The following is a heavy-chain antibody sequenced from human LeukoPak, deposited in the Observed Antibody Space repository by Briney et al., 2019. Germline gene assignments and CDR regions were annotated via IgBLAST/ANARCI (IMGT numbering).Heavy chain of an antibody. J-gene: IGHJ4*02. Sequence: GASVKVSCKASGYPFIGYLLHWVRQAPGQGLEWMGWINPNRGDTNYAQNFQGRVTMTRDTSTSTVYMELSSLRSEDTAVYYCARVRDSTYYDYVWGSYRSAPPGYWGQGTLVTVSS. V-gene: IGHV1-2*02. CDR2: INPNRGDT. D-gene: IGHD3-16*02. CDR1: GYPFIGYL. CDR3: ARVRDSTYYDYVWGSYRSAPPGY.